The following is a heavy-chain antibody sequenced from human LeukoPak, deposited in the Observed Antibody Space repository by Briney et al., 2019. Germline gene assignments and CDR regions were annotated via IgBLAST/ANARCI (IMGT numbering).Heavy chain of an antibody. J-gene: IGHJ4*02. V-gene: IGHV1-2*02. CDR2: INPNSGGT. D-gene: IGHD3-10*01. CDR1: GHTFSNYY. Sequence: ASVKVSCKASGHTFSNYYMHWVRQAPGQGLEWMGIINPNSGGTNYAQKFQGRVTMTRDTSINTAYMELSRLRSDDTAVFYCARDLSMVRGPNHWGFDYWGQGTLVTVSS. CDR3: ARDLSMVRGPNHWGFDY.